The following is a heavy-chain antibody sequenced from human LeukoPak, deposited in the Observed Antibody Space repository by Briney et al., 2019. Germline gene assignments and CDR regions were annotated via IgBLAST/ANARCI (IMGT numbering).Heavy chain of an antibody. J-gene: IGHJ4*02. Sequence: PSETLSLTCTVSGGSISSYYWSWIRQPPGKGLEWIGYIYYSGSTNYNPSLKSRVTISVDTSKNQFSLKLSSVTAADTAVYYRARGYSYGFGYYFDYWGQGTLVTVSS. CDR3: ARGYSYGFGYYFDY. V-gene: IGHV4-59*01. D-gene: IGHD5-18*01. CDR2: IYYSGST. CDR1: GGSISSYY.